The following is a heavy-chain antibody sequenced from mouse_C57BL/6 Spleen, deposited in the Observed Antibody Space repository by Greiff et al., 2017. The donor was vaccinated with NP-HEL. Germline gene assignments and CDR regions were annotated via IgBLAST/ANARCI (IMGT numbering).Heavy chain of an antibody. CDR2: INPNNGGA. CDR3: ARGYYGSRYDWYFDG. CDR1: GYTFTDYN. D-gene: IGHD1-1*01. J-gene: IGHJ1*03. Sequence: VQLKQSGPELVKPGASVKIPCKASGYTFTDYNMDWVKQSHGKSLEWIGDINPNNGGAIYNQKFKGKATLTVDKSYSTAYMELRSMTSEDTAVYYCARGYYGSRYDWYFDGWGTGTTVTVSS. V-gene: IGHV1-18*01.